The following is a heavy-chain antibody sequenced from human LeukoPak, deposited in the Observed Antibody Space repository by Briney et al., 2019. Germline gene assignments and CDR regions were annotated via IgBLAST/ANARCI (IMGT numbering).Heavy chain of an antibody. J-gene: IGHJ4*02. V-gene: IGHV3-7*03. CDR3: ARKTVVGSYFDY. D-gene: IGHD4-23*01. Sequence: GGSLGLSCAAPGFTFSSYWMSWVRQAPGKGLEWVANIKQDGSDEYYVDSVKGRFTISRDNAKNSLYLQMNSLRAEDTAIYYCARKTVVGSYFDYWGQGTPVTVSS. CDR1: GFTFSSYW. CDR2: IKQDGSDE.